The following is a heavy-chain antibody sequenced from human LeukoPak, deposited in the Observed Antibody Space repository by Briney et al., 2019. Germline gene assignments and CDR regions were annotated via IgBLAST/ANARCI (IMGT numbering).Heavy chain of an antibody. Sequence: GGSLRLSCEASGIIVSSNYMSWVRQAPGKGLEWVSVIYSGGSTYYAGSVKGRFTTSRDDSKNTLYLQMNSLRAEDTAVYYCARGTWIQPNDAFDIWGQGTMVTVSS. D-gene: IGHD5-18*01. CDR3: ARGTWIQPNDAFDI. J-gene: IGHJ3*02. V-gene: IGHV3-53*01. CDR2: IYSGGST. CDR1: GIIVSSNY.